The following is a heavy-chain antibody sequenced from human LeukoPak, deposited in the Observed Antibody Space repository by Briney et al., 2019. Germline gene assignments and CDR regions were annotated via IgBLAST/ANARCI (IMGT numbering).Heavy chain of an antibody. D-gene: IGHD2/OR15-2a*01. CDR1: GFTFSSYA. Sequence: GGSLRLSCAASGFTFSSYAMHWVRQAPGKGLEWVAVISYEGRNKYHADSVKGRFSISRDNSKNTLSLQLNSLRAEDTALYYCANTGNSRGAYWGQGTLVTVSS. CDR2: ISYEGRNK. J-gene: IGHJ4*02. V-gene: IGHV3-30*04. CDR3: ANTGNSRGAY.